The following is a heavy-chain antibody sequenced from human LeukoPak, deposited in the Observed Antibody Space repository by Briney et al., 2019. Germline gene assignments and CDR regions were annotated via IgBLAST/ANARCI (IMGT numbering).Heavy chain of an antibody. CDR2: ISAYDGNT. V-gene: IGHV1-18*01. D-gene: IGHD2-2*01. CDR1: GYTFTSYG. J-gene: IGHJ6*02. CDR3: ASIVVVPAATPKDYYYYGMDV. Sequence: GASVKVSCKASGYTFTSYGISWVRQAPGQGLEWMGWISAYDGNTNYAQKLQGRVTMTTDTSTSTAYMELRSLRSDDTAVYYCASIVVVPAATPKDYYYYGMDVWGQGTTVTVSS.